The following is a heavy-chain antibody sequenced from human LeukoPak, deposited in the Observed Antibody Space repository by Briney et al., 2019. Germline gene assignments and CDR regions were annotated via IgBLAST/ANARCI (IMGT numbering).Heavy chain of an antibody. J-gene: IGHJ6*02. V-gene: IGHV3-23*01. Sequence: GGSLRLSCAASRFTFSKYAMTWVRQAPGKGLEWVSLISLSGDSTYYADSVKGRFTISRDNSKNTLYLQMNSLRAEDTAVYYCAKYGLTMVRGVIVQLGGMDVWGQGTTVTVSS. CDR3: AKYGLTMVRGVIVQLGGMDV. D-gene: IGHD3-10*01. CDR1: RFTFSKYA. CDR2: ISLSGDST.